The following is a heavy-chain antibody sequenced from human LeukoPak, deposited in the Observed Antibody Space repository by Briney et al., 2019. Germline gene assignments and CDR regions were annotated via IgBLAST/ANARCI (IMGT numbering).Heavy chain of an antibody. CDR1: GFIFSSYS. D-gene: IGHD2-2*01. V-gene: IGHV3-21*01. CDR2: ISSSSSSM. Sequence: PGGSLRLSCAASGFIFSSYSMNWVRQAPGKGLEWVSSISSSSSSMYYADSLKGRFTIARDNAKNSLYLQMNSLRAEDTAVYYCASSTSRAGGPGGHSFDYWGQGTLVTVSS. CDR3: ASSTSRAGGPGGHSFDY. J-gene: IGHJ4*02.